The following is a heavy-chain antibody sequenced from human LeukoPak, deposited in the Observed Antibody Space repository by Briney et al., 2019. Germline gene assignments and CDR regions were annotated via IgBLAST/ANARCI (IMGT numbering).Heavy chain of an antibody. CDR3: ARDRSREGFGI. CDR1: GYTLTGYY. Sequence: ASVKVSCKASGYTLTGYYIHWVRQAPGQGLEWMGWINPNSGGTNHAQKFQGRVTMTSDTSINTAYMELSRLRSDDTALYYCARDRSREGFGIWGQGTMVTVSS. D-gene: IGHD3-10*01. CDR2: INPNSGGT. J-gene: IGHJ3*02. V-gene: IGHV1-2*02.